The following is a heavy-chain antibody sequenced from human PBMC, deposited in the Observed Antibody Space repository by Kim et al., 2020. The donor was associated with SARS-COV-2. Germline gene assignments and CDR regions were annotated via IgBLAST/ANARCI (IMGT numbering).Heavy chain of an antibody. CDR2: IIPILGIA. CDR3: ARGGKTEYYYYGMDV. J-gene: IGHJ6*02. V-gene: IGHV1-69*04. Sequence: SVKVSCKASGGTFSSYAISWVRQAPGQGLEWMGRIIPILGIANYAQKFQGRVTITADKSTSTAYMELSSLRSEDTAVYYCARGGKTEYYYYGMDVWGQGTTVTVSS. D-gene: IGHD6-25*01. CDR1: GGTFSSYA.